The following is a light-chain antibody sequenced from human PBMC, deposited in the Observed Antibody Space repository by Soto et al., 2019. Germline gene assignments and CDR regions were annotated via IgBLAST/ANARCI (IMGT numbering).Light chain of an antibody. CDR1: SSDVGTYNY. CDR2: DVS. CDR3: CSYAGRNTSV. V-gene: IGLV2-11*01. J-gene: IGLJ2*01. Sequence: QSALTQPRSVSGSPGQSVTISCTGTSSDVGTYNYVSWYQQHPGKAPKLMIYDVSQRPSGVPDRFSGSKSGNTASLTISGLQAEDESDYYFCSYAGRNTSVFGGGTKLTVL.